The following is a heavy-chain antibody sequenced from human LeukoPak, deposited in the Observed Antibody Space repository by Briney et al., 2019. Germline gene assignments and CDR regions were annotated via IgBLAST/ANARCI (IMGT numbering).Heavy chain of an antibody. D-gene: IGHD1-1*01. V-gene: IGHV3-30*03. CDR3: ARGTPDY. J-gene: IGHJ4*02. Sequence: AGRSLRLSCAASGFTFSTYGMHWVRQAPGKGLEWVAVISYDGSNEYFVDSVKGRFTISRDNSKNTLYLQMNSLRAEDTAVYYCARGTPDYWGQGTLVTVSS. CDR2: ISYDGSNE. CDR1: GFTFSTYG.